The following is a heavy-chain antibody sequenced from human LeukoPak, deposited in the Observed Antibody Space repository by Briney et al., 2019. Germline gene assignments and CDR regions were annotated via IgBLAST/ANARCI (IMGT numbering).Heavy chain of an antibody. V-gene: IGHV4-34*01. Sequence: SEPLSLTCAVYGGSFSGYYWSWIRQSPGKGLEWIGEINHSGSTNYNPSLKSRVTISVDTSKNQFSLKLSSVTAADTAVYYCARRRSMLRNYYYYGMDVWGQGTTVSVSS. CDR3: ARRRSMLRNYYYYGMDV. CDR2: INHSGST. CDR1: GGSFSGYY. J-gene: IGHJ6*02. D-gene: IGHD2-8*01.